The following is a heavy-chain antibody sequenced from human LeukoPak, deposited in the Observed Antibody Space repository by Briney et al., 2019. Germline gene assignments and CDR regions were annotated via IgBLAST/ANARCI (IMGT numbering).Heavy chain of an antibody. CDR3: AREDGYNRPFDY. D-gene: IGHD5-24*01. CDR2: IYHSGST. J-gene: IGHJ4*02. CDR1: GYSISSGYY. V-gene: IGHV4-38-2*02. Sequence: SETLSLTCTVSGYSISSGYYWGWIRQPPGKGLEWIGSIYHSGSTYYNPSLKSRVTISVDTSKNQFSLKLSSVTAADTAVYYCAREDGYNRPFDYWGQGTLVTVSS.